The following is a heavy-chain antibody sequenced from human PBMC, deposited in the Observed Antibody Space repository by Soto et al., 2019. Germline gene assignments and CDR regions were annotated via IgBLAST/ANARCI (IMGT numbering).Heavy chain of an antibody. CDR1: GSTLSVYP. J-gene: IGHJ4*02. Sequence: EVRLLESGGGLVQPGGSRGLPCAAPGSTLSVYPRSWFRQAPGKGLEWVSGISGSGDSTHYADSVKGRFTVSRDNSKSMLYLQTNSLRAEDTAIYYCARALYGGFTYWGQGTLVTVSS. CDR2: ISGSGDST. CDR3: ARALYGGFTY. V-gene: IGHV3-23*01. D-gene: IGHD3-10*01.